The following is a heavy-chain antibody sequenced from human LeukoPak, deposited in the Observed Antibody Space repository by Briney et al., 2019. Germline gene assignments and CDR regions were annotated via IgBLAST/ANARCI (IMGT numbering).Heavy chain of an antibody. CDR1: GYTFTSYA. CDR2: INAGNGNT. CDR3: ARDGPRLEAFDI. V-gene: IGHV1-3*01. Sequence: ASVTVSCTFSGYTFTSYAMHWVRQAPGQRLEWMGWINAGNGNTKYSQKFQGRVTISSDTSASTAYMELSSLRSEDTAVYYCARDGPRLEAFDIWGQGTMVTVSS. J-gene: IGHJ3*02.